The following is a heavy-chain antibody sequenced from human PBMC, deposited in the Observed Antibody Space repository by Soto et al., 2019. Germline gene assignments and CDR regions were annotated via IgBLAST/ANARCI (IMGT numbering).Heavy chain of an antibody. D-gene: IGHD2-2*01. CDR3: ARGDCSSTSCYVFFAEYFQH. V-gene: IGHV1-8*01. Sequence: QVPLVQSGAEVKKPGASVKVSCKASGYTFTSYDINWVRQATGQGLEWMGWMNPNSGNTGYAQKFQGRVTMTRNTSISTAYMELSSLSSEDTAVYYCARGDCSSTSCYVFFAEYFQHWGQGTLVTVSS. CDR1: GYTFTSYD. J-gene: IGHJ1*01. CDR2: MNPNSGNT.